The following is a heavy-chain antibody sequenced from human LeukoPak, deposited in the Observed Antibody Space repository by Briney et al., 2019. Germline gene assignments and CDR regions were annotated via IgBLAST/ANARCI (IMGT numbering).Heavy chain of an antibody. CDR1: GFIYSHYG. J-gene: IGHJ4*01. D-gene: IGHD4-11*01. Sequence: GGSLRLSCAASGFIYSHYGMHWVRQAPGKGLEWVAVIWSDGSNRFYAGSVKGRFTISGDNSQNTLFLQMNSLRAEDTAMYYCARDAQRGFDYSNSLEYWGHGTLVTVSS. CDR2: IWSDGSNR. CDR3: ARDAQRGFDYSNSLEY. V-gene: IGHV3-33*01.